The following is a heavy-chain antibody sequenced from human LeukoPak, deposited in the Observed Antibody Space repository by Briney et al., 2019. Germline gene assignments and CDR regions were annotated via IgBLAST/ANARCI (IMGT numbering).Heavy chain of an antibody. J-gene: IGHJ4*02. CDR2: MNPNSGNT. Sequence: GASVKVSCKASGYTFTGYYMHWVRQAPGQGLEWMGWMNPNSGNTGYAQKFQGRVTMTRNTSISTAYMELSSLRSEDTAVYYCASASGSYYDYWGQGTLVTVSS. V-gene: IGHV1-8*02. D-gene: IGHD1-26*01. CDR1: GYTFTGYY. CDR3: ASASGSYYDY.